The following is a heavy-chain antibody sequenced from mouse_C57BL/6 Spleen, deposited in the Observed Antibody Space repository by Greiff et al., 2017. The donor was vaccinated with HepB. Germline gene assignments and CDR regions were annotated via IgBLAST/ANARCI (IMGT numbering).Heavy chain of an antibody. Sequence: QVQLKESGAELVRPGTSVKLSCKASGYTFTSYWMHWVKQRPGQGLEWIGVIDPSDSYTNYNQKFKGKATLTVDTSSSTAYMQLSSLTSEDSAVYYCARSYTTVVGGGYWGQGTTLTVSS. CDR1: GYTFTSYW. V-gene: IGHV1-59*01. D-gene: IGHD1-1*01. J-gene: IGHJ2*01. CDR3: ARSYTTVVGGGY. CDR2: IDPSDSYT.